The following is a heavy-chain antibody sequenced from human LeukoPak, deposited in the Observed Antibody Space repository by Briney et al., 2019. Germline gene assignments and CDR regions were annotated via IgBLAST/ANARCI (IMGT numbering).Heavy chain of an antibody. CDR1: GYTFTSYD. CDR3: AREGRDPYGSGRYYYYMDV. D-gene: IGHD3-10*01. V-gene: IGHV1-18*01. J-gene: IGHJ6*03. CDR2: ISAYNGNT. Sequence: ASVKVSCKASGYTFTSYDINWVRQATGQGLEWMGWISAYNGNTNYAQKLQGRVTMTTDTSTSTAYMELRSLRSDDTAVYYCAREGRDPYGSGRYYYYMDVWGKGTTVTVSS.